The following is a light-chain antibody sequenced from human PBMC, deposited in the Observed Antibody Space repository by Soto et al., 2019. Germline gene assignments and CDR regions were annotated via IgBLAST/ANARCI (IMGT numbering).Light chain of an antibody. CDR3: QQFNSPHT. CDR2: AAS. CDR1: QGISSY. J-gene: IGKJ4*01. V-gene: IGKV1-9*01. Sequence: IPLTQSPSSLSASIGDRVTITCRASQGISSYLAWYQQKPGKAPKLLIYAASTLQSGVASRFSGGGSGTDFTLTISCLQPADFATYYCQQFNSPHTFGGGTTVASK.